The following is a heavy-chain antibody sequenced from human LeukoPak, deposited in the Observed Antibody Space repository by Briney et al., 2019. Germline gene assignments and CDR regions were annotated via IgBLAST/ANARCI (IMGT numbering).Heavy chain of an antibody. CDR3: ARRRDGYNYNYFDY. J-gene: IGHJ4*02. V-gene: IGHV4-59*08. CDR2: VYYSGSA. CDR1: GGSISSYY. Sequence: SETLSLTCTVSGGSISSYYWNWIRQPPGKGLEWIGHVYYSGSANYKPSLESRVTISLDTSKNQFSLKLSSVTAADTAVYYCARRRDGYNYNYFDYWGQGTLVTVSS. D-gene: IGHD5-24*01.